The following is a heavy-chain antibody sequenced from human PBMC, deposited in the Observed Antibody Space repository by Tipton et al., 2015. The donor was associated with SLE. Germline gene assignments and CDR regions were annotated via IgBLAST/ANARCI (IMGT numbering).Heavy chain of an antibody. CDR3: ASAKNVPEYYKYGMDD. Sequence: SLRLSCAASGFNVNTNYMIWVRQTPGKGLEWVSVIYSGGTTYYADSVRGRFSISRDNSKNTLYLQMNYLRVEDAAVYYCASAKNVPEYYKYGMDDWGQGTTVTVSS. CDR1: GFNVNTNY. V-gene: IGHV3-53*05. D-gene: IGHD3-10*01. J-gene: IGHJ6*02. CDR2: IYSGGTT.